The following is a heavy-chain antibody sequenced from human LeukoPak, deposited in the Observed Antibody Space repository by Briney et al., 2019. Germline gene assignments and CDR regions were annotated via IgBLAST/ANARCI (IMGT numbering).Heavy chain of an antibody. J-gene: IGHJ4*02. CDR3: ARSSFPDTAMVTDY. CDR2: INPNSGGT. D-gene: IGHD5-18*01. V-gene: IGHV1-2*02. Sequence: ASVKVSCKASGYTFTGYYMHWVRQAPGQGLEWMGWINPNSGGTNYAQKFQGRVTMTRDTSISTAYMELSRLRSDDTAVYYCARSSFPDTAMVTDYWGQGTLVTVSS. CDR1: GYTFTGYY.